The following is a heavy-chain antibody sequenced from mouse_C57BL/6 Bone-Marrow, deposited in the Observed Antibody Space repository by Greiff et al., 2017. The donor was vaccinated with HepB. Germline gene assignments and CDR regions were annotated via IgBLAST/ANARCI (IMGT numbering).Heavy chain of an antibody. Sequence: QVQLQQSGAELVKPGASVKLSCKASGYTFTSYWMHWVKQRPGQGLEWIGMIHPNSGSTNYNEKFKSKATLTVDKSSSTAYMQRSSLTSEDAAVYYCAKEASYYYYGSSYLDYWGQGTTLTVSS. V-gene: IGHV1-64*01. CDR2: IHPNSGST. J-gene: IGHJ2*01. CDR3: AKEASYYYYGSSYLDY. D-gene: IGHD1-1*01. CDR1: GYTFTSYW.